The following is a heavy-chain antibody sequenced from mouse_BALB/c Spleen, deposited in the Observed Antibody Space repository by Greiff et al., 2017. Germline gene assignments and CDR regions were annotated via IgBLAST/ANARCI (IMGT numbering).Heavy chain of an antibody. V-gene: IGHV5-9-4*01. CDR3: ARAMITTRYFDY. CDR1: GFTFSSYA. D-gene: IGHD2-4*01. Sequence: EVMLVESGGGLVKPGGSLKLSCAASGFTFSSYAMSWVRQSPEKRLEWVAEISSGGSYTYYPDTVTGRFTISRDNAKNTLYLEMSSLRSEDTAMYYCARAMITTRYFDYWGQGTTLTVSS. CDR2: ISSGGSYT. J-gene: IGHJ2*01.